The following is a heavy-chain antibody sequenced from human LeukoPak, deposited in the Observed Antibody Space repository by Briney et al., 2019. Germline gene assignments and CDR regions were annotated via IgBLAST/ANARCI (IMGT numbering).Heavy chain of an antibody. CDR2: INGHGSEI. Sequence: QPGGSLRLSCAASGFTFSMSWMTWVRQAPGKGLEWVASINGHGSEIHYVDSVKGRFTISRDNAKNSLYLEINSLRAEDTAVYYCARGLRSSWYQDSRRPRYFDLWGRGTLVTVSS. CDR1: GFTFSMSW. V-gene: IGHV3-7*01. CDR3: ARGLRSSWYQDSRRPRYFDL. J-gene: IGHJ2*01. D-gene: IGHD6-13*01.